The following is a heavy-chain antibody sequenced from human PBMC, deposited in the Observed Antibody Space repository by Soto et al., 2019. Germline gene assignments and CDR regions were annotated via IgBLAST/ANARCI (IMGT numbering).Heavy chain of an antibody. CDR1: GFTFSSYA. CDR3: AKDTTEAYYDLWSAHYRFLDY. V-gene: IGHV3-23*01. D-gene: IGHD3-3*01. CDR2: ISGSGGST. J-gene: IGHJ4*02. Sequence: GGSLRLSCAASGFTFSSYAMSWVRQAPGKGLEWVSAISGSGGSTYYADSVKGRFTISRDNSKNTLYLQMNSLRAEDTAVYYCAKDTTEAYYDLWSAHYRFLDYWGQGTLVTVSS.